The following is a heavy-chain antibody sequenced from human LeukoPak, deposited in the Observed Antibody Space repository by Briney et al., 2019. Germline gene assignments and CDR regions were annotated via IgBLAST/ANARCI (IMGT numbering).Heavy chain of an antibody. CDR1: GFTFSSYA. V-gene: IGHV3-23*01. CDR3: AKRRVTFWSGYYRFDY. D-gene: IGHD3-3*01. J-gene: IGHJ4*02. Sequence: GGSLRLSCAASGFTFSSYAMSWVRQAPGKGLEWVSAISGSGGSTYYVDSVKGRFTISRDNSKNTLYLQMNSLRAEDTAVYYCAKRRVTFWSGYYRFDYWGQGTLVTVSS. CDR2: ISGSGGST.